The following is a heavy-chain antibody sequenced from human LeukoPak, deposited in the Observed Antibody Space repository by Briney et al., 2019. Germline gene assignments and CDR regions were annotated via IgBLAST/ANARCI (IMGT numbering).Heavy chain of an antibody. CDR2: INPNSGGT. Sequence: VASVKVSCKASGYTFTGYYMHWVRQAPGQGLEWMGWINPNSGGTNYAQKFQGRVTMTRDTSISTAYMELSRLRSDDTAVYYCARDQPTVTTYYYYYGMDVWGQGTTVTVSS. CDR1: GYTFTGYY. J-gene: IGHJ6*02. CDR3: ARDQPTVTTYYYYYGMDV. V-gene: IGHV1-2*02. D-gene: IGHD4-17*01.